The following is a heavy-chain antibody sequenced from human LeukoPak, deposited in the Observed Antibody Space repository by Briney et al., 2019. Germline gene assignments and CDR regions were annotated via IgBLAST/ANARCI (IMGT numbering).Heavy chain of an antibody. CDR3: AKKYSTGLDP. V-gene: IGHV3-53*01. Sequence: SGGSLRLSCAASGFTLSSNYMSWVRQAPGKGLEWVSVIYSGGSTYYTDSVKGRFTISRDNSKNTLYLQMNSLRAEDTAIYYCAKKYSTGLDPWGQGTLVTVSS. CDR1: GFTLSSNY. CDR2: IYSGGST. D-gene: IGHD1-26*01. J-gene: IGHJ5*02.